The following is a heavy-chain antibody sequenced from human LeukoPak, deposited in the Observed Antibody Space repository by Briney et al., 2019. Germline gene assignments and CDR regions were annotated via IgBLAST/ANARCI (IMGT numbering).Heavy chain of an antibody. D-gene: IGHD5-24*01. CDR2: ISSSSSTI. Sequence: SGGSLRLSCAASGFTFSSYSMNWVRQARGKALEWVSHISSSSSTIYYADSVKGRFTISRDNAKNSLYLQINSLRAEDTAVYYCALLTGMATTSNAFDIWGQGTMVTVSS. CDR1: GFTFSSYS. V-gene: IGHV3-48*01. J-gene: IGHJ3*02. CDR3: ALLTGMATTSNAFDI.